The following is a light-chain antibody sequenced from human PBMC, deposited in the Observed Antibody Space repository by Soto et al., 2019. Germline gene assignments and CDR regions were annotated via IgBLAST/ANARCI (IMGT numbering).Light chain of an antibody. V-gene: IGKV3-20*01. J-gene: IGKJ3*01. CDR1: QSLHSNF. Sequence: EIVLTQFPGTLSLSPGERATLSCRASQSLHSNFLVWYQQKPGQAPRLLISSASRRATGIPDRFSGSGSGTAFTITISRLDPEDFAVYYCHQSGISPLSFGPRNRVDVK. CDR3: HQSGISPLS. CDR2: SAS.